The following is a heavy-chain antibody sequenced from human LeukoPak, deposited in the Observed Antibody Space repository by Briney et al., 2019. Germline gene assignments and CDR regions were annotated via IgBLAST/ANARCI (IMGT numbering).Heavy chain of an antibody. CDR1: GLNFDDSA. Sequence: GGSLRLSCVASGLNFDDSAMHWVRQAPGKGLEWVSPISADGGSTFSADSVKGRFSISRDNSKNSLYLQMNSLRSEDTAMYYCAKESGKFDYWGQGTLVAVSS. J-gene: IGHJ4*02. CDR2: ISADGGST. CDR3: AKESGKFDY. V-gene: IGHV3-43*02.